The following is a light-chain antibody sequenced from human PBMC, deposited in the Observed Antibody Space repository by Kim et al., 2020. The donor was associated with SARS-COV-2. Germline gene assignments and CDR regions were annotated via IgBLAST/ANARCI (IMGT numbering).Light chain of an antibody. V-gene: IGLV2-14*03. Sequence: QSVLTQAASVSGSPGQSITISCTGTNSDVDAYNYVSWYQQQPGRAPKLMIYDVNKRPSGITNRFSGSKSGNTASLTISGLQPEDDSDYYCLSYTRSSIVFGSGTKVTVL. CDR3: LSYTRSSIV. CDR1: NSDVDAYNY. CDR2: DVN. J-gene: IGLJ1*01.